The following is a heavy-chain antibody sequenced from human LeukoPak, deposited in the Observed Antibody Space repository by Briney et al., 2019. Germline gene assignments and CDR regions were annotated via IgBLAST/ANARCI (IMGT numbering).Heavy chain of an antibody. CDR1: GFTFSSYW. CDR3: ARGLLVGATPFWYFDL. J-gene: IGHJ2*01. Sequence: GGSLRLSCAASGFTFSSYWMHWVRQAPGKGLVWVSRINTDGSSTSYADSVKGRFTISRDNSKNTLYLQMNSLRAEDTAVYYCARGLLVGATPFWYFDLWGRGTLVTVSS. CDR2: INTDGSST. D-gene: IGHD1-26*01. V-gene: IGHV3-74*01.